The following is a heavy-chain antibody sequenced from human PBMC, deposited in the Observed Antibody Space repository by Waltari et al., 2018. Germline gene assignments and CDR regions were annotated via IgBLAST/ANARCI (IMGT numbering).Heavy chain of an antibody. CDR3: ARDKGFYDVLPGRGWFDP. CDR2: IYHTGTT. D-gene: IGHD3-9*01. Sequence: QVQLQESGPGLVKPSETLSLTCTVPHYSITRGYFWGWCRQSPGKGLAWIGSIYHTGTTYFNPSLKSRVTISIDTSKKQFSLRLRSVTAADTGVYFCARDKGFYDVLPGRGWFDPWGQGTLVTVSS. V-gene: IGHV4-38-2*02. CDR1: HYSITRGYF. J-gene: IGHJ5*02.